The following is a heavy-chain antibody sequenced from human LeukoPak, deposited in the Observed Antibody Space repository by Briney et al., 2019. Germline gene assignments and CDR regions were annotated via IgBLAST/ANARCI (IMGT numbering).Heavy chain of an antibody. Sequence: SETLSLTCTVSGGSISSYYWSWIRQPPGKGLEWIGNIYYTGSTYYNASLQSRVTISIDTSKNQFSLRLNSVTAADTAMYYCAKSGGYGLIDYWGQGTLVTVSS. CDR1: GGSISSYY. J-gene: IGHJ4*02. D-gene: IGHD1-26*01. CDR2: IYYTGST. CDR3: AKSGGYGLIDY. V-gene: IGHV4-59*04.